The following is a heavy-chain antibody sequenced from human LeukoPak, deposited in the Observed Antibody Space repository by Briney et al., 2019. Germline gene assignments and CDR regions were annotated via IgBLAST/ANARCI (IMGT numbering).Heavy chain of an antibody. V-gene: IGHV4-30-4*07. CDR2: IYYSGST. CDR1: GGSISSGGYS. CDR3: ARDHGGYDILTGYYQGGGYSDY. J-gene: IGHJ4*02. Sequence: SETLSLTCAVSGGSISSGGYSWSWIRQPPGKGLEWIGYIYYSGSTYYNPSLKSRVTISVDTSKNQFSLKLSSVTAADTAVYYCARDHGGYDILTGYYQGGGYSDYWGQGTLVTVSS. D-gene: IGHD3-9*01.